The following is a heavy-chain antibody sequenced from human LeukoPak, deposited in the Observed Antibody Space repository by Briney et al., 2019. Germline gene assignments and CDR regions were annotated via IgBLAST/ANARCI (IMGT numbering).Heavy chain of an antibody. CDR3: ARDTDSSGYYFTFDY. J-gene: IGHJ4*02. D-gene: IGHD3-22*01. CDR2: IYTSGST. CDR1: GGAISSYY. Sequence: SETLSLTCTVSGGAISSYYWSWIRQPAGKGLEWIGRIYTSGSTNYNPSLKSRVTMSVDTFKNQFSLKLSSVTAADTAVYYCARDTDSSGYYFTFDYWGQGTLVTVSS. V-gene: IGHV4-4*07.